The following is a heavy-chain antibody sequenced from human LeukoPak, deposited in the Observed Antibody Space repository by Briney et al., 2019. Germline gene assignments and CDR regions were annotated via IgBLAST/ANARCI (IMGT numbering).Heavy chain of an antibody. CDR3: ARDAYSYGSMDV. V-gene: IGHV1-18*01. Sequence: SVKVSCKASGYTFTSYGISWVRQAPGQGLEWMGWISAYNGNTNYALKLQGRVTMTTDTSTGTAYMELRSLRSDDTAVYYCARDAYSYGSMDVWGKGTTVTVSS. J-gene: IGHJ6*04. CDR2: ISAYNGNT. D-gene: IGHD5-18*01. CDR1: GYTFTSYG.